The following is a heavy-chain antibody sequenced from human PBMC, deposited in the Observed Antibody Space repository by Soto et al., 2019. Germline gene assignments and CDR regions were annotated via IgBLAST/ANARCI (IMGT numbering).Heavy chain of an antibody. Sequence: QVQLQESGPGLVKPSQTLSLTCTVSGGSISSGGYYWSWIRQHPGKGLEWIGYIYYSGSTYYIPSLKRRVTISVDTTKNQFSLKLSSVTAADTAVYYCARGRSSTSPYPIGYWGQGTLVTVSS. CDR3: ARGRSSTSPYPIGY. D-gene: IGHD2-2*01. CDR2: IYYSGST. V-gene: IGHV4-31*03. J-gene: IGHJ4*02. CDR1: GGSISSGGYY.